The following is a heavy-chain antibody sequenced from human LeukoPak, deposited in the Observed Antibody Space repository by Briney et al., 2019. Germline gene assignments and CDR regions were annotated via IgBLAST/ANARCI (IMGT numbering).Heavy chain of an antibody. CDR2: ISGSGGST. D-gene: IGHD3-10*01. V-gene: IGHV3-23*01. Sequence: GGSLRLSCAASGFTFSSYAMSWVRQAPGKGLEWVSAISGSGGSTHYADSVKGRFTIPRDNSKNTLHLQMNSLRAEDTAVYYCAKVPPRGDFDYWGQGTLVTVSS. CDR1: GFTFSSYA. CDR3: AKVPPRGDFDY. J-gene: IGHJ4*02.